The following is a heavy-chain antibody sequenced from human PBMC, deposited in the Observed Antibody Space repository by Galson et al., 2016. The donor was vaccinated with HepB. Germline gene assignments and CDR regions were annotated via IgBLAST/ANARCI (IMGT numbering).Heavy chain of an antibody. D-gene: IGHD6-13*01. V-gene: IGHV4-4*02. J-gene: IGHJ6*02. Sequence: QPPGKGLEWIGELHYAGSANFTPSLTSRVTISVDRSKNQFSLNLTSVTAADTAVYYCARDTRSMAASGTTYGMDVWGQGTTVTVSS. CDR2: LHYAGSA. CDR3: ARDTRSMAASGTTYGMDV.